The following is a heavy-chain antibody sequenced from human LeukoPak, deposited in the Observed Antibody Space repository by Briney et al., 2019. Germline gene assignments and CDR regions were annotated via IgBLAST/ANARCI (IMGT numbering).Heavy chain of an antibody. D-gene: IGHD2-15*01. J-gene: IGHJ4*02. CDR2: IHPNGGGT. Sequence: GASVKVSCKASGYTFTSYGITWVRRAPGQGLQWMGRIHPNGGGTNYAQKFQGRVTLTRDTFISTAYMELSSLTSDDTAVYYCARYCSGTTCYPDYWGQGALVTVSS. V-gene: IGHV1-2*06. CDR1: GYTFTSYG. CDR3: ARYCSGTTCYPDY.